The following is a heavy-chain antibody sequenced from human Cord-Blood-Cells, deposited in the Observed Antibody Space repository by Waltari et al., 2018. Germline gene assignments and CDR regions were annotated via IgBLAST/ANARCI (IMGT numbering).Heavy chain of an antibody. J-gene: IGHJ3*02. CDR2: INHSGST. CDR3: ARASSLYCSSTSCYDAFDI. D-gene: IGHD2-2*01. Sequence: QVQLQQWGAGLLKPSETLSLTCAVYGGSFSGYYWSWIRQPPGKGLEWNGEINHSGSTNYNPSLKSRVTISVDTSKNQFSLKLSSVTAADTAVYYCARASSLYCSSTSCYDAFDIWGQGTMVTVSS. V-gene: IGHV4-34*01. CDR1: GGSFSGYY.